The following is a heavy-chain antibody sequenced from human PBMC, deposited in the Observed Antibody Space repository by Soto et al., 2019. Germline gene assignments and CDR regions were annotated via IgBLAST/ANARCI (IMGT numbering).Heavy chain of an antibody. CDR1: GFTFDDYA. CDR2: ISWNSASI. CDR3: VKDRRSSSFQYFHH. D-gene: IGHD6-13*01. V-gene: IGHV3-9*01. J-gene: IGHJ1*01. Sequence: GGSLRLSCTASGFTFDDYAMHWVRQAPGKGLEWVSGISWNSASIGYADSVRGRFTISRDNARNSLYLQMDSLRAEDTAFYHCVKDRRSSSFQYFHHWGQGTLVTVSS.